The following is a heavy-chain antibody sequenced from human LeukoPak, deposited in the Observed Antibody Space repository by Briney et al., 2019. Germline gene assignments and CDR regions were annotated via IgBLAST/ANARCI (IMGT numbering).Heavy chain of an antibody. V-gene: IGHV3-15*01. CDR2: IKSKTDGETT. Sequence: GGSLRLSCAASGFTFSDAWMTWVRQAPGKGLEWVGRIKSKTDGETTDYAAPVKGRFTISRDDPKNTLYLQMNSLKTEDTAVYYCTTGGDGYSRDFDYWGQGTLVIVSS. D-gene: IGHD5-18*01. CDR1: GFTFSDAW. J-gene: IGHJ4*02. CDR3: TTGGDGYSRDFDY.